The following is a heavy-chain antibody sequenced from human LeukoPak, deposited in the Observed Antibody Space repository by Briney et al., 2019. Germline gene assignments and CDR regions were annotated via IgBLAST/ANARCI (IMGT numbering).Heavy chain of an antibody. J-gene: IGHJ3*02. CDR1: GFTFSNAW. CDR2: IKSKTDGGTT. V-gene: IGHV3-15*01. CDR3: TTTGSHDYGDYPDAFDI. D-gene: IGHD4-17*01. Sequence: GGSLRLSCAASGFTFSNAWMSWVRQAPGKGLEWVGRIKSKTDGGTTDYAAPVKGRFTISRDDSKNTLYLQMNSLKTEDTAVYYCTTTGSHDYGDYPDAFDIWGQGTMVTVSS.